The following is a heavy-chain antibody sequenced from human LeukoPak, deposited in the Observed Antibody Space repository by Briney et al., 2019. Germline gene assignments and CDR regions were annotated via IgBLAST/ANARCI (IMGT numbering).Heavy chain of an antibody. Sequence: GGSLRLSCAASGFTFSTYGMNWVRQAPGKGLEWVSYIGTSATTTYYADSVKGRFTISRDNAKNSLYLQMYSLRDEDTAVYFCARDSRRYYGSDYYFDYWGLGTLVTVSS. V-gene: IGHV3-48*02. CDR3: ARDSRRYYGSDYYFDY. D-gene: IGHD3-10*01. J-gene: IGHJ4*02. CDR2: IGTSATTT. CDR1: GFTFSTYG.